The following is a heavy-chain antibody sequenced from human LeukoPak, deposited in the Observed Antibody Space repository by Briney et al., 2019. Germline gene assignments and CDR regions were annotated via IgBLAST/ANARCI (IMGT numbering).Heavy chain of an antibody. D-gene: IGHD2-15*01. V-gene: IGHV3-23*01. CDR3: VKGGGYTTDWFND. J-gene: IGHJ5*02. Sequence: GGSLRLSCGASGFTFSTYAMHWVRQAPGKGLEWVSTVSATNGNTYYADSVKGRFTISRDISENTLFLQMNSLTAGDTAVYYCVKGGGYTTDWFNDWGQGTLVTVSS. CDR2: VSATNGNT. CDR1: GFTFSTYA.